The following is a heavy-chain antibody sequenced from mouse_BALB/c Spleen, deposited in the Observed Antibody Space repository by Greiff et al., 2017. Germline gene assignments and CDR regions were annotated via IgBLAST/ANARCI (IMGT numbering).Heavy chain of an antibody. D-gene: IGHD2-3*01. V-gene: IGHV5-4*02. Sequence: EVKLQESGGGLVKPGGSLKLSCAASGFTFSDYYMYWVRQTPEKRLEWVATISDGGSYTYYPDSVKGRFTISRDNAKNNLYLQMSSLKSEDTAMYYCARTPIYGGYYGAYWGQGTLVTVSA. J-gene: IGHJ3*01. CDR2: ISDGGSYT. CDR1: GFTFSDYY. CDR3: ARTPIYGGYYGAY.